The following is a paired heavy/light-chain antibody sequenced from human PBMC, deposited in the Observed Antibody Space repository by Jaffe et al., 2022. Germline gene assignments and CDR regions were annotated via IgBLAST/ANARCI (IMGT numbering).Heavy chain of an antibody. V-gene: IGHV3-74*01. Sequence: EVQLVESGGGLVQSGGSLRLSCAASGFTFTYHWMHWVRQAPGQGLVWVSHIDNNGGRTTYADSVKGRFTISRDNAKNMVYLQMNSLRADDTAVYYCVRDRNLAFDIWGHGTMVTVSS. CDR1: GFTFTYHW. J-gene: IGHJ3*02. CDR3: VRDRNLAFDI. CDR2: IDNNGGRT.
Light chain of an antibody. V-gene: IGLV2-8*01. J-gene: IGLJ1*01. CDR2: EVT. CDR1: SSDVGGYNY. Sequence: QSALTQPPSASGSPGQSVTISCTGTSSDVGGYNYVSWYQQHPGKVPKLMIYEVTKRPSGVPDRFSGSKSGNTASLTVSGLQADDEADYYCTSYTGSNNNFYVFGSGTKVTVL. CDR3: TSYTGSNNNFYV.